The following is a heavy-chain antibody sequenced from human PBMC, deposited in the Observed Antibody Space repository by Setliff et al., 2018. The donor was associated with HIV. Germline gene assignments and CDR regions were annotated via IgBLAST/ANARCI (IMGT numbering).Heavy chain of an antibody. V-gene: IGHV1-3*01. J-gene: IGHJ6*03. Sequence: ASVKVSCKASGYTFTSYVMHWVRQAPGQRLEWMGWINAGNGNTKYSQKFQGRVTFTRDTSASTAYMELSSLRSEDTAGYYCAREGKFRYYYYMDVWAKGPRSPSP. CDR3: AREGKFRYYYYMDV. D-gene: IGHD3-10*01. CDR1: GYTFTSYV. CDR2: INAGNGNT.